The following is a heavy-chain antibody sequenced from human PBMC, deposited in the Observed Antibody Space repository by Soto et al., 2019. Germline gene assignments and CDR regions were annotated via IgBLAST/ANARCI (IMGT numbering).Heavy chain of an antibody. V-gene: IGHV3-30-3*01. CDR2: ISYDGSNK. CDR1: GFTFSSYA. J-gene: IGHJ4*02. D-gene: IGHD3-22*01. Sequence: PGGSLRLSCAASGFTFSSYAMHWVRQAPGKGLEWVAVISYDGSNKYYADSVKGRFTISRDNSKNTLYLQMNSLRAEDTAVYYCARDPISDIRYYDSSGSLDYWGQGTLVTVSS. CDR3: ARDPISDIRYYDSSGSLDY.